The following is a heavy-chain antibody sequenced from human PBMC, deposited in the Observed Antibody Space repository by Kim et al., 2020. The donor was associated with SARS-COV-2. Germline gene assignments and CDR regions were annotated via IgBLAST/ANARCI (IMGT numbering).Heavy chain of an antibody. Sequence: GGSLRLSCAASGFTFSTYGMSWVRQAAGKGLEWVSVISSSGGTKSSGAAVEGRLIICRDDAKNMLHLLMNIMRAEDAVGYYCGRSRGLGGAVGGYY. CDR2: ISSSGGTK. V-gene: IGHV3-23*01. J-gene: IGHJ6*01. CDR1: GFTFSTYG. CDR3: GRSRGLGGAVGGYY. D-gene: IGHD3-16*01.